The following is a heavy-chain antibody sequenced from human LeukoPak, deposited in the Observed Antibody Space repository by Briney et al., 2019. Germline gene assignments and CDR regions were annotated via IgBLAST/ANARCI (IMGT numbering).Heavy chain of an antibody. V-gene: IGHV4-61*01. Sequence: WETLSLTCLVSGDSVISGSYYWSWLRQPPGKGLEWIGYIYYSASTNYKSSLKSRVAISRHTSKSQFSLLLSSVTTADTAMYFCARGSVGATHFDLWGQGTLVTVSS. CDR1: GDSVISGSYY. D-gene: IGHD1-26*01. CDR2: IYYSAST. J-gene: IGHJ4*02. CDR3: ARGSVGATHFDL.